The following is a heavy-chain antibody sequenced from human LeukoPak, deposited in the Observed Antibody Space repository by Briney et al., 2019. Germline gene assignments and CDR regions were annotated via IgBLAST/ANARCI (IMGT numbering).Heavy chain of an antibody. D-gene: IGHD6-19*01. V-gene: IGHV3-30*04. CDR1: GFTFSTYA. CDR2: ISYDGRQK. Sequence: PGGSLRLSCAASGFTFSTYAMHWVRQAPGKGLEWVAVISYDGRQKYYADSVKGRFTISRDNAKDTVYLQMNSLRAEDTAVYYCARVSIGWYSFDYWGQGTLVTVSS. J-gene: IGHJ4*02. CDR3: ARVSIGWYSFDY.